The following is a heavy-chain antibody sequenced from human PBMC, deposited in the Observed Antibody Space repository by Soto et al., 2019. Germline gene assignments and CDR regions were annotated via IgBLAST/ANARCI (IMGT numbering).Heavy chain of an antibody. D-gene: IGHD5-12*01. CDR3: ARDFRDGYYFDY. J-gene: IGHJ4*02. V-gene: IGHV3-21*01. CDR1: GFTFSSYS. CDR2: ISSSSSYI. Sequence: PGGSLRLSCAASGFTFSSYSMNWVRQAPGKGLEWVSSISSSSSYIYYADSVKGRFTISRDNAKNSLYLQMNSLRAEDTAVYYCARDFRDGYYFDYWGQGTLVTVSS.